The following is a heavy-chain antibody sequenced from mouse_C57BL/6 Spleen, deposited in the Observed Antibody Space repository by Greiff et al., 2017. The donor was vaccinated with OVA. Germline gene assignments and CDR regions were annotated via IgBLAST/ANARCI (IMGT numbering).Heavy chain of an antibody. CDR1: GYAFTNYL. Sequence: VQLQESGAELVRPGTSVKVSCKASGYAFTNYLIEWVQQRPGQGLEWIGVINPGSGGTNYNEKFKGKATLTADKSSSTAYMQLSSLTSEDSAVYFCARDYYGSRFDYWGQGTTLTVSS. CDR2: INPGSGGT. D-gene: IGHD1-1*01. V-gene: IGHV1-54*01. CDR3: ARDYYGSRFDY. J-gene: IGHJ2*01.